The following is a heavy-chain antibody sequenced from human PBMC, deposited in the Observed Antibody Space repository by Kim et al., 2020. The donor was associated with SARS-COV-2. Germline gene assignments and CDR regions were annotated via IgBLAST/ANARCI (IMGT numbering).Heavy chain of an antibody. J-gene: IGHJ1*01. CDR3: APLDSAQAPGGI. V-gene: IGHV3-7*01. D-gene: IGHD3-10*01. CDR2: KNGDGSEV. CDR1: GYNFRNYW. Sequence: GGSLRLSCVASGYNFRNYWMSWVRQAPGKGLEWVAMKNGDGSEVHYVESVMGRFTMSRDTSRNSLSLQMNILRTEDTAIYYCAPLDSAQAPGGIWCQGTQVTVSS.